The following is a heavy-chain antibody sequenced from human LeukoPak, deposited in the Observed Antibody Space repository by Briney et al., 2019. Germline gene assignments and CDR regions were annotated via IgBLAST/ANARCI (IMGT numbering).Heavy chain of an antibody. J-gene: IGHJ4*02. D-gene: IGHD3-22*01. CDR3: ARDKYYYDSSRYYSYY. CDR2: ISYDGSNK. CDR1: GFTFSSYP. V-gene: IGHV3-30-3*01. Sequence: PGRSLRLSCAASGFTFSSYPMHWVRQAPGKGLEWVAVISYDGSNKYYADSVKGRFTISRDNSKNTLYLQMNSLRAEDTAVYYCARDKYYYDSSRYYSYYWGQGTLVTVSS.